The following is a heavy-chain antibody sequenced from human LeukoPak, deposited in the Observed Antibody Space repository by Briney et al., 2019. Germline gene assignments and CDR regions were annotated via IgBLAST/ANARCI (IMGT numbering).Heavy chain of an antibody. V-gene: IGHV5-51*01. Sequence: GESLKISCKGSGYSFTSYWIGWVRQMPGKGLEWMGIIYPGDSDTRYSPSFQGQVTISADKSISTAYLQWSSLKASDTAMYYCARHSEVGVTVDAFLIWGLGTMVTVSS. CDR3: ARHSEVGVTVDAFLI. J-gene: IGHJ3*02. CDR1: GYSFTSYW. CDR2: IYPGDSDT. D-gene: IGHD3-16*01.